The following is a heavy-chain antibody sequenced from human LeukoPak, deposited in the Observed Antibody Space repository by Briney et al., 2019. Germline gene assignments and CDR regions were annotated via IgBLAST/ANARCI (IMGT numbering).Heavy chain of an antibody. Sequence: SETLSLTCSVSGGSISSYSWSWIRQPPGKGLEWIAYIYYSGSTKYNPSLKSRVTISADTSKNQVSLKLSSVTAADTAVYYCARAGGYSYGYWFDPWGQGTLVTASS. D-gene: IGHD5-18*01. CDR2: IYYSGST. J-gene: IGHJ5*02. V-gene: IGHV4-59*08. CDR3: ARAGGYSYGYWFDP. CDR1: GGSISSYS.